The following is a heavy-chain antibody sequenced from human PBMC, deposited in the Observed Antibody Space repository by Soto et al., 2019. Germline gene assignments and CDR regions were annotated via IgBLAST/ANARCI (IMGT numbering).Heavy chain of an antibody. CDR1: GFSFSDHS. CDR2: ISSSGDNI. J-gene: IGHJ4*02. CDR3: ARLPKGSLVTA. D-gene: IGHD2-21*02. V-gene: IGHV3-48*02. Sequence: VQLVESGGGLVYPGGSLRLSCVGSGFSFSDHSMNWVRRAPGKGLQWVSYISSSGDNIHYADSVKGRFTVSRDNAKNTLFLRMKSMRDDDTAMYYCARLPKGSLVTAWGQGTLVTVSS.